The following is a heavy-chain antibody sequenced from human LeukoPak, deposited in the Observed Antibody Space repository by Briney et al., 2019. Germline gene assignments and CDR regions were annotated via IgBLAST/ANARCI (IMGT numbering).Heavy chain of an antibody. CDR3: ARVSGFSGSSPGY. Sequence: PSETLSLTCTVSGGSISSGDYYWSWIRQPPGKGLEWIGYIYYSGSTYYNPSLKSRVTISVDTSKNQFSLKLSSVTAADTAVYYCARVSGFSGSSPGYWGQGTLVTVSS. V-gene: IGHV4-30-4*01. CDR1: GGSISSGDYY. J-gene: IGHJ4*02. D-gene: IGHD3-10*01. CDR2: IYYSGST.